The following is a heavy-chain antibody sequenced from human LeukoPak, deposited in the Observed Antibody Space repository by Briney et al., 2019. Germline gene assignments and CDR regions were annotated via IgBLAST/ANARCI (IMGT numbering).Heavy chain of an antibody. Sequence: LETLSLTCTVSGGSISSYYWSWIRQPPGKGLEWIGYIYTSGSTNYNPSLKSRVTISVDTSKNQFSLELSSVTAADTAVYYCARKVVTQFDPWGQGTLVTVSS. D-gene: IGHD4-23*01. CDR1: GGSISSYY. CDR3: ARKVVTQFDP. CDR2: IYTSGST. J-gene: IGHJ5*02. V-gene: IGHV4-4*09.